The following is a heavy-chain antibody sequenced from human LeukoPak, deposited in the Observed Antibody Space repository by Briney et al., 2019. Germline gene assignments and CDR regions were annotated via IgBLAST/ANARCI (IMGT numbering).Heavy chain of an antibody. CDR1: GDSISSGGYS. V-gene: IGHV4-30-4*07. J-gene: IGHJ5*02. Sequence: SETLSLTCAVSGDSISSGGYSWSWIRQTPGKGLEWIAYIHDSGSTHNNPSLKTRLSISIDTSKNQFSLKLNSVTAADTAVYYCARVVAAAGNNWFDPWGQGTLVTVSS. CDR3: ARVVAAAGNNWFDP. CDR2: IHDSGST. D-gene: IGHD6-13*01.